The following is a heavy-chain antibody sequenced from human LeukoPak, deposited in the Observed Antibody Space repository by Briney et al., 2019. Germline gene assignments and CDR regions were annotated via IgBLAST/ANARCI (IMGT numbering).Heavy chain of an antibody. D-gene: IGHD4/OR15-4a*01. Sequence: PGGSLRLSCAASGFTFSSYGMHWVRQALGKGLEWVTFIRFDGITKYYADSVKGRFTISRDNSKDTEFLQMNSLRADDTAVYYCAKSLSANHFAGWGQGTLVTVSS. CDR3: AKSLSANHFAG. J-gene: IGHJ4*02. CDR2: IRFDGITK. CDR1: GFTFSSYG. V-gene: IGHV3-30*02.